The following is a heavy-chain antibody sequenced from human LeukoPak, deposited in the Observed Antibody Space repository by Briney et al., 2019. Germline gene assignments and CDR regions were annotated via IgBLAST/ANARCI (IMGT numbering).Heavy chain of an antibody. CDR2: ISYDGSNK. CDR1: GFTFSSYA. Sequence: PGGSLRLSCAASGFTFSSYAMHWVRQAPGKGLEWVAVISYDGSNKYYADSVKGRFTISRDNSKNTLYLQMSSLRAEDTAVYYCAGIAARPREGPLDYWGQGTLVTVSS. V-gene: IGHV3-30-3*01. D-gene: IGHD6-6*01. J-gene: IGHJ4*02. CDR3: AGIAARPREGPLDY.